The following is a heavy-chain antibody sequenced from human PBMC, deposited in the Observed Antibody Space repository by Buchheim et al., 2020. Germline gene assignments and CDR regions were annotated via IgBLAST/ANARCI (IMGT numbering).Heavy chain of an antibody. Sequence: QVQPVESGGGVVQPGRSLRLSCAASGFTFSSYGMHWVRQAPGKGLEWVAVISYDGSNKYYADSVKGRFTISRDNSKNTLYLQMNSLRAEDTAVYYCAKSGYSGLDYWGQGTL. CDR1: GFTFSSYG. CDR3: AKSGYSGLDY. D-gene: IGHD5-12*01. CDR2: ISYDGSNK. V-gene: IGHV3-30*18. J-gene: IGHJ4*02.